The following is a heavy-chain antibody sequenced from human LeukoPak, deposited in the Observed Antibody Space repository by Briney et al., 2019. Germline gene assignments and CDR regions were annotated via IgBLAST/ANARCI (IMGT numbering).Heavy chain of an antibody. CDR2: ISAYNGNT. J-gene: IGHJ4*02. D-gene: IGHD3-16*01. Sequence: GASVNVSCKASGYTFTSCGISWVRQAPGQGLEWMGWISAYNGNTNYAQKLRGRVTMTTDTSTSTAYMELRSLRSDDTAVYYCARDRTLWYFDYWGQGTLVTVSS. V-gene: IGHV1-18*01. CDR3: ARDRTLWYFDY. CDR1: GYTFTSCG.